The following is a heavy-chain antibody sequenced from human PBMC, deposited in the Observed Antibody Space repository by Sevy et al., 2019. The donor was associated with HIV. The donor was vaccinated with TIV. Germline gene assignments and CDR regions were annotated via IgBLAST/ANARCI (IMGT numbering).Heavy chain of an antibody. V-gene: IGHV3-23*01. D-gene: IGHD2-2*01. Sequence: GGSLRLSCAASGFTFSSYAMSWVRQAPGKGLEWVSAISGSGGSTYYADSVKGRFTISRDNSKNTLYLQMNSLRAEDTAVYYFGKGGYCSSTSCRYYYYGMDVWGQGTTVTVSS. CDR2: ISGSGGST. CDR3: GKGGYCSSTSCRYYYYGMDV. J-gene: IGHJ6*02. CDR1: GFTFSSYA.